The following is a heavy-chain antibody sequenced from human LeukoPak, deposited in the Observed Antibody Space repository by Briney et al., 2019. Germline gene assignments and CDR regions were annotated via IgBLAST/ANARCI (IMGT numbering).Heavy chain of an antibody. CDR1: GFTFDDYG. Sequence: RPGGSLRLSCAVSGFTFDDYGMSWVRQAPGKGLEWVSGINWNGGSTGYADSVKGRFTISRDNAKKSVYLKMNSLRAEDTAVYYCAREDRGGYYFDYWGQGTLVTVSS. CDR3: AREDRGGYYFDY. CDR2: INWNGGST. V-gene: IGHV3-20*04. J-gene: IGHJ4*02. D-gene: IGHD1-14*01.